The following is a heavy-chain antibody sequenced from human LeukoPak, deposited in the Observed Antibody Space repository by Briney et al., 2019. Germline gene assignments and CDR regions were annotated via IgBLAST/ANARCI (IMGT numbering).Heavy chain of an antibody. D-gene: IGHD4-17*01. CDR2: INHSGST. Sequence: KPSETLSLTCAVYGGSFSGYYWSWICQPPGKGLEWIGEINHSGSTNYNPSLKSRVTISVDTSKNQFSLKLSSVTAADTAVYYCARGGLREYFQHWGQGTLVTVSS. CDR3: ARGGLREYFQH. CDR1: GGSFSGYY. V-gene: IGHV4-34*01. J-gene: IGHJ1*01.